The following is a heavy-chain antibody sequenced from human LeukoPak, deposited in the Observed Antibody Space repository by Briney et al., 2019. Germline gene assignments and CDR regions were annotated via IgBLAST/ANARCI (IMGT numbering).Heavy chain of an antibody. CDR1: GFTFGDYA. V-gene: IGHV3-49*03. CDR2: IRSKAYGGTT. J-gene: IGHJ5*02. CDR3: TRDSGGAMVRGQFTSRWFDP. Sequence: GGSLRLSCTASGFTFGDYAMSWFRQAPGKGLEWVGFIRSKAYGGTTEYAASVKGRFTISRDDSKSIAYLQMNSLKTEDTAVYYCTRDSGGAMVRGQFTSRWFDPWGQGTLVTVSS. D-gene: IGHD3-10*01.